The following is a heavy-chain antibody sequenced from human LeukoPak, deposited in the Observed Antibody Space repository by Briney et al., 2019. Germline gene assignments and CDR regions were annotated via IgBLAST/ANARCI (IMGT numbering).Heavy chain of an antibody. CDR1: GASISNYY. CDR2: IYYSGST. V-gene: IGHV4-59*01. D-gene: IGHD3-10*01. Sequence: SETLSLTCTVSGASISNYYWSWIRQPPGKGLEWIGYIYYSGSTNYNPSLKSRVTISLDTSKTQFSLKLSSVTAADTAVYYRARGHYLSGSYNWFDPWGQGTLVTVSS. J-gene: IGHJ5*02. CDR3: ARGHYLSGSYNWFDP.